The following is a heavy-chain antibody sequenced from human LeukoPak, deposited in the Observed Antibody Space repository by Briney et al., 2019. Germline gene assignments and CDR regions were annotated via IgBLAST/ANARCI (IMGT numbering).Heavy chain of an antibody. J-gene: IGHJ4*02. Sequence: GASVKVSCKASGYTFTSYGISWVRQAPGQGLEWMGWISAYNGNTNYAQKLQGRVTMTTDTSTSTAYMELWSLRSEDTAVYYCARVLYSYGYEKVDYWGQGTLVTVSS. D-gene: IGHD5-18*01. CDR2: ISAYNGNT. CDR3: ARVLYSYGYEKVDY. CDR1: GYTFTSYG. V-gene: IGHV1-18*01.